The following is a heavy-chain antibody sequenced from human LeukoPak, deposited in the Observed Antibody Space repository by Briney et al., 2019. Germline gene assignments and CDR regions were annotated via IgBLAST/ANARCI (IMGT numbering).Heavy chain of an antibody. CDR3: ARDPTPSDYYDSSGSDY. J-gene: IGHJ4*02. D-gene: IGHD3-22*01. V-gene: IGHV3-53*01. CDR1: GFTFSSYS. CDR2: IYMGGST. Sequence: GGSLRLSCAASGFTFSSYSMNWVRQAPGKGLEWGSVIYMGGSTYYADSVKGRFTISRDNSKNTLYLQMNSLRAEDTAVYYCARDPTPSDYYDSSGSDYWGQGTLVTVSS.